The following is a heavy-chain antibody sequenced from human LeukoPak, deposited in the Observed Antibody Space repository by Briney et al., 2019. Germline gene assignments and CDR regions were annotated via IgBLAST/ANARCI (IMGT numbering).Heavy chain of an antibody. D-gene: IGHD5-24*01. CDR3: AGSRDGYSDY. Sequence: SETLSLTCTVSGGSISSYYWSWIRQPPGKGLEWIGYIYYSGSTNYNPPLKSRVTMSVDTSKTQFSLKLTSVTAADTAVFYCAGSRDGYSDYWGQGTPVTVSS. CDR1: GGSISSYY. CDR2: IYYSGST. J-gene: IGHJ4*02. V-gene: IGHV4-59*01.